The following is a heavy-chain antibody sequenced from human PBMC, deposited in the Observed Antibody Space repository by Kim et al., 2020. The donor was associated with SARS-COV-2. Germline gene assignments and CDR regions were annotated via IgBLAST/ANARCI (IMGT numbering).Heavy chain of an antibody. CDR3: ARCFTMIWFDY. CDR2: ISYDGNNR. CDR1: GFTFGSHS. J-gene: IGHJ4*02. Sequence: GGSLRLSCAASGFTFGSHSMHWVRQAPGKGPEWVAVISYDGNNRYYADSVKGRFIISRDNSNNTLYLQMNSLRADDTAVYYCARCFTMIWFDYWGQGTMVTVSS. V-gene: IGHV3-30*04. D-gene: IGHD3-22*01.